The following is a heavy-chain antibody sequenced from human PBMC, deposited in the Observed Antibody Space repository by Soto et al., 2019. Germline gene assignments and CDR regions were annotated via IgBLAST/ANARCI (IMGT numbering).Heavy chain of an antibody. CDR1: GFTVSSNY. D-gene: IGHD3-22*01. CDR3: ARDLVIGDDSSGYYSY. CDR2: IYSGGST. J-gene: IGHJ4*02. V-gene: IGHV3-53*01. Sequence: GGSLRLSCAASGFTVSSNYMSWVRQAPGKGLEWVSVIYSGGSTYYADSVKGRFTISRDNSKNTLYLQMNSLRAEDTAVYYCARDLVIGDDSSGYYSYWGQGTLVTVSS.